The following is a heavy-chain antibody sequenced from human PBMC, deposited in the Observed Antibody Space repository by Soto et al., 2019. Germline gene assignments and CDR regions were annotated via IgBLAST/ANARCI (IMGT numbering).Heavy chain of an antibody. V-gene: IGHV4-4*07. CDR1: GVSIRSYY. CDR2: IYVSGIN. CDR3: ARAAKFGELYH. D-gene: IGHD3-10*02. Sequence: SETLSLTCTDSGVSIRSYYWSWVRQSAGKGLEWIGRIYVSGINNYNPSLRSRVTMSEDTSKNQLSLTLTSVTAADTAIYYCARAAKFGELYHWGQGTPVTVSS. J-gene: IGHJ5*02.